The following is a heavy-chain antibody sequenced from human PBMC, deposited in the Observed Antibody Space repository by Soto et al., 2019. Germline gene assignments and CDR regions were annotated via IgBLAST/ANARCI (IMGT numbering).Heavy chain of an antibody. V-gene: IGHV4-59*08. CDR2: AYYGGNT. Sequence: QVQLQESGPGLVKPLETLSLTCTVSGGSISSYYWSWIRQPPGKGLEWLGYAYYGGNTHYNPYVTCRVIISVALSQSQFALRLNSVTVVETAVYYCAKHLSAWLRMEAFDVWGPGTLVTVSS. D-gene: IGHD5-12*01. CDR3: AKHLSAWLRMEAFDV. CDR1: GGSISSYY. J-gene: IGHJ3*01.